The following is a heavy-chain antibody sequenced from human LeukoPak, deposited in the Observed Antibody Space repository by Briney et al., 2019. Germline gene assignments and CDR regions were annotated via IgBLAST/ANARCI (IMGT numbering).Heavy chain of an antibody. J-gene: IGHJ6*02. D-gene: IGHD2-2*01. CDR2: ISGSAVTT. V-gene: IGHV3-23*01. CDR1: GFTFSSYA. Sequence: PGGSLRLSCAASGFTFSSYAMSWVRQAPGKGLEWVSAISGSAVTTYYADSVKGRFTISRDNSKNTLYLQMNSLRAEDTAVYYCASKPPVPAGHYYYYGMDVWGQGTTVTVSS. CDR3: ASKPPVPAGHYYYYGMDV.